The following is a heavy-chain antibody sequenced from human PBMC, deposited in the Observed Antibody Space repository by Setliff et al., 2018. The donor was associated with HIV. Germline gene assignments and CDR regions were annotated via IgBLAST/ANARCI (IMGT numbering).Heavy chain of an antibody. CDR2: IYYSGST. D-gene: IGHD3-22*01. CDR3: ARGFYDSSGYEYNWFDP. V-gene: IGHV4-30-4*08. J-gene: IGHJ5*02. CDR1: GGSISSGDYY. Sequence: LSLTCTVSGGSISSGDYYWSWIRQPPGKGLEWIGYIYYSGSTYYNPSLKSRVTISVDTSKNQFSLKLSSVTAADTAVYYCARGFYDSSGYEYNWFDPWGQGILVTVS.